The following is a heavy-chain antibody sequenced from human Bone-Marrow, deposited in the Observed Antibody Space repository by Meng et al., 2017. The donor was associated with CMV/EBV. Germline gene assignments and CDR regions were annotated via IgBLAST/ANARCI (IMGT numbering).Heavy chain of an antibody. J-gene: IGHJ4*02. CDR3: ARDRGYCTIGVCDPHRHYFDY. D-gene: IGHD2-8*01. V-gene: IGHV3-21*01. Sequence: GESLKISCVASGFTFTTYSMNWVRQAPGKGLEWVASIRSTSPYIFYADSVKRRFTISRDNAKNSLYLQMHSLRVEDTAVYYCARDRGYCTIGVCDPHRHYFDYWGQGTLVTVSS. CDR1: GFTFTTYS. CDR2: IRSTSPYI.